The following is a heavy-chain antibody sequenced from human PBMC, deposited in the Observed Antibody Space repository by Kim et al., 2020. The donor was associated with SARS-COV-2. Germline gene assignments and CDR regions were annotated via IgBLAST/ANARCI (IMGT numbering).Heavy chain of an antibody. V-gene: IGHV4-59*01. CDR1: GGSISSYY. CDR3: ASTSYYYDSSGYYQEGAFDY. D-gene: IGHD3-22*01. CDR2: IYYSGST. Sequence: SETLSHTCTVSGGSISSYYWSWIRQPPGKGLEWIGYIYYSGSTNYNPSLKSRVTISVDTSKNQFSLKLSSVTAADTAVYYCASTSYYYDSSGYYQEGAFDYWGQGTLVTVSS. J-gene: IGHJ4*02.